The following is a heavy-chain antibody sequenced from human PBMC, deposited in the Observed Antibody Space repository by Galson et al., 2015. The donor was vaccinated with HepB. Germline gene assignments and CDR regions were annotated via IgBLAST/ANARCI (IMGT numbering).Heavy chain of an antibody. Sequence: SLRLSCAASGFTFDDYTMHWVRQAPGKGLEWVSLISWDGVTTYYADSVKGRFTVSRDNSKQSLFLQMNSLRTQDTALYYCVKDLAYYYCSGISRAYGLDVWGQGTPVTVAS. CDR1: GFTFDDYT. CDR2: ISWDGVTT. J-gene: IGHJ6*02. CDR3: VKDLAYYYCSGISRAYGLDV. V-gene: IGHV3-43*01. D-gene: IGHD3-10*01.